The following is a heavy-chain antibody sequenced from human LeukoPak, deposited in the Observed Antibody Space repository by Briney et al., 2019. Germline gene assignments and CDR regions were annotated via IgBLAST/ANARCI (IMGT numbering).Heavy chain of an antibody. V-gene: IGHV3-30*03. CDR1: GFTFSSYG. CDR3: ARGHLYYDFWSGASSWFDP. Sequence: GGSLRLSCAASGFTFSSYGMHWVRQAPGKGLEWVAVISYDGSNKYCADSVKGRFTISRDNSKNTLYLQMNSLRAEDTAVYYCARGHLYYDFWSGASSWFDPWGQGTLVTVSS. CDR2: ISYDGSNK. D-gene: IGHD3-3*01. J-gene: IGHJ5*02.